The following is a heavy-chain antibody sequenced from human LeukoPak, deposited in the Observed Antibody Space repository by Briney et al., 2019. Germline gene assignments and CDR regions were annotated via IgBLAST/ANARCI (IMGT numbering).Heavy chain of an antibody. D-gene: IGHD6-6*01. J-gene: IGHJ4*02. CDR3: ASIIAARQWYFDY. V-gene: IGHV4-39*01. CDR2: IYYSGSI. CDR1: GGSISSSSYY. Sequence: SETLSLTCTVSGGSISSSSYYWGWIRQPPGKGLEWIGSIYYSGSIYYNPSLKSRVTISVDTSKNQFSLKLSSVTAADTAVYYCASIIAARQWYFDYWGQGTLVTVSS.